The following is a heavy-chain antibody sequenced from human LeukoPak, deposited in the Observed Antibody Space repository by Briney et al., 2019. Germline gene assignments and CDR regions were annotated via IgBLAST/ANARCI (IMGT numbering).Heavy chain of an antibody. CDR2: SIPIFGTA. Sequence: SVKVSFKTSGGTFSSYTISWVRQAPGQGLEWMGGSIPIFGTANYAQKFQGRVTITADESTSTVYMELSSLRSEDTAVYYCARNRRVVRGVIIVENYYYYMDVWGKGTTVTISS. J-gene: IGHJ6*03. CDR3: ARNRRVVRGVIIVENYYYYMDV. V-gene: IGHV1-69*13. D-gene: IGHD3-10*01. CDR1: GGTFSSYT.